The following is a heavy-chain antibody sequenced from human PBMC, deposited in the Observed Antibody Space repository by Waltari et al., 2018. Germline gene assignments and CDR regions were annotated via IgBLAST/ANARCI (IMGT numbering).Heavy chain of an antibody. D-gene: IGHD6-19*01. CDR2: ISISGDTI. J-gene: IGHJ5*02. CDR1: GFAFSDFY. Sequence: QASLVESGGALVRPGGSLRLSCTASGFAFSDFYMTWIRQAPGKGLEWISYISISGDTIYYADSVKGRFVVSRDNAENSLFLEMNNLRVNDSAVYYCARGSVADPWGPGTLVSVSS. V-gene: IGHV3-11*04. CDR3: ARGSVADP.